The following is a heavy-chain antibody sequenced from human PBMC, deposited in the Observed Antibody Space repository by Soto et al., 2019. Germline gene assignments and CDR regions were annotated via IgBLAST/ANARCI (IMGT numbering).Heavy chain of an antibody. V-gene: IGHV3-11*01. D-gene: IGHD3-22*01. J-gene: IGHJ4*02. CDR2: ISSSDSI. CDR3: ARDLGYYDSSGYFDY. Sequence: QVQLVESGGGLVKPGGSLRLSWAASGFTFSDYYMSWIRQAPGKGLEWVSYISSSDSIYYADSVKGRFTISRDNAKNSLYLQMNSLRAEDSAVYYCARDLGYYDSSGYFDYWGQGTLVTVSS. CDR1: GFTFSDYY.